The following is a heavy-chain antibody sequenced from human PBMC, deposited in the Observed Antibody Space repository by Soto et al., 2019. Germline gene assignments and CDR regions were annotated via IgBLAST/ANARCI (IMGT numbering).Heavy chain of an antibody. V-gene: IGHV3-21*01. CDR3: VRDRPSRPDAFDI. J-gene: IGHJ3*02. CDR2: ISSSSSYI. CDR1: GFTFSSYS. Sequence: GGSLRLSCAASGFTFSSYSMNWVRQAPGKGLEWVSSISSSSSYIYYADSVKGRFTISRDNAKNTLYLQMNSVRAEDTAGYYGVRDRPSRPDAFDIWGQGTMVTVSS.